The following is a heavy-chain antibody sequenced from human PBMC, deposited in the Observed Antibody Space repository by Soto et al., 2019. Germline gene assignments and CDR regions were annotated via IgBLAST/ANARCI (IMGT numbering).Heavy chain of an antibody. J-gene: IGHJ6*02. V-gene: IGHV3-23*01. CDR1: GFTFSSYA. CDR3: AKVLGYSSSWAPNNYYYYYGMDV. D-gene: IGHD6-13*01. CDR2: ISGSGGST. Sequence: GGSLRLSCAASGFTFSSYAMSWVRQAPGKGLEWVSAISGSGGSTYYADSVKGRFTISRDNSKNTLYLQMNSLRAEDTAVYYCAKVLGYSSSWAPNNYYYYYGMDVWGQGTTVTVSS.